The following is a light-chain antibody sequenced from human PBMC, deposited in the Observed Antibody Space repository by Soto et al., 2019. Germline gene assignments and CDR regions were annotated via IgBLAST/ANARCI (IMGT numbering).Light chain of an antibody. J-gene: IGKJ4*01. Sequence: EIVMTQSPATLSVSPGERATLSCRASQGIKDYVAWFQQKPGQAPRLLIYGASTRATGIPARFSGSGSGTEFTLTISSLQSEDFAVYYCQQYNNWPLTFGGGTKVDIK. V-gene: IGKV3D-15*01. CDR2: GAS. CDR1: QGIKDY. CDR3: QQYNNWPLT.